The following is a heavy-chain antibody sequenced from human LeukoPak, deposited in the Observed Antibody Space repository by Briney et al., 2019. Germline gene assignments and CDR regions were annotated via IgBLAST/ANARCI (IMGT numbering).Heavy chain of an antibody. V-gene: IGHV3-30*02. Sequence: GGSLRLSCAASGFTFSSYGMHWVRQAPGKELEWAAFIRYDGSNKYYADSVKGRFTISRDNSKNTLYLQMNSLGAADTAVYYCAKDPTHYRVWDDYDSTVLSYWGQGTLVTVSS. J-gene: IGHJ4*02. CDR2: IRYDGSNK. CDR1: GFTFSSYG. D-gene: IGHD3-22*01. CDR3: AKDPTHYRVWDDYDSTVLSY.